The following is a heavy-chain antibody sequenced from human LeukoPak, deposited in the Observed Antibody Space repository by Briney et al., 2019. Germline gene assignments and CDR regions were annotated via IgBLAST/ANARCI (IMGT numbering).Heavy chain of an antibody. Sequence: PGGSLRLSCAASGFTFSSYGMHWVRQAPGKGLEWVAFIRYDGSNKYYADSVKGRFTISRDNSKNTLYLQMNSLRAEDTAVYYCARMGVGATTNWFDPWGQGTLVTVSS. CDR3: ARMGVGATTNWFDP. CDR1: GFTFSSYG. V-gene: IGHV3-30*02. CDR2: IRYDGSNK. D-gene: IGHD1-26*01. J-gene: IGHJ5*02.